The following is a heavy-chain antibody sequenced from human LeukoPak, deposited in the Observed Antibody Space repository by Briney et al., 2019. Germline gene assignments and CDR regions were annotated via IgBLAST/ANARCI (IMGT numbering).Heavy chain of an antibody. CDR3: ARGSFYDSSGYPYGMDV. Sequence: QPGGSLRLSCAASGFTFSSYAMHWVRQAPGKGLEWVAVISYDGSNKYYADSVKGRFTISRDNSKNTLYLQMNSLRAEDTAVYYCARGSFYDSSGYPYGMDVWGQGTTVTVSS. CDR2: ISYDGSNK. CDR1: GFTFSSYA. J-gene: IGHJ6*02. D-gene: IGHD3-22*01. V-gene: IGHV3-30-3*01.